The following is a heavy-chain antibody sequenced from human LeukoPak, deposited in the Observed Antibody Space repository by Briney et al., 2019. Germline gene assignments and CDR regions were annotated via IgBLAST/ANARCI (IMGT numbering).Heavy chain of an antibody. J-gene: IGHJ6*03. CDR2: INHSGST. Sequence: SGTLSLTCAVYGGAFSGYYWSWIRQPPGKGLEWVWEINHSGSTNYNPSLKSRVTISVDTSKNQFSLKLSFVTAADTAVYYCARGDNDIAYYYYMDVWGKGTTVTVSS. CDR3: ARGDNDIAYYYYMDV. V-gene: IGHV4-34*01. D-gene: IGHD3-9*01. CDR1: GGAFSGYY.